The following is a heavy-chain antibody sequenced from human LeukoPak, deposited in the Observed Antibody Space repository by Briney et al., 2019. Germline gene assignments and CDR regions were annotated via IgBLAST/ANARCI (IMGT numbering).Heavy chain of an antibody. J-gene: IGHJ5*02. CDR3: ALQPARRLSWFDP. CDR2: VTSSGGHM. Sequence: GGSLRLSCAASGFIFSDYYMTWIRQAPGKGLEWVSYVTSSGGHMYYADSAKGRFTISRDNAKNSLDLQMNSLRAEDTAVYYCALQPARRLSWFDPWGQGTLVTVSS. D-gene: IGHD2-2*01. CDR1: GFIFSDYY. V-gene: IGHV3-11*01.